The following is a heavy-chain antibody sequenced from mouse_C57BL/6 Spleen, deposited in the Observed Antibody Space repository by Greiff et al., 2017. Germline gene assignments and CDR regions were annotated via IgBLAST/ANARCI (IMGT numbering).Heavy chain of an antibody. CDR3: ARRGLNYAMDY. Sequence: QVQLQQPGAELVMPGASVKLSCKASGYTFTSYWMHWVKQRPGQGLEWIGEIDPSDSLTNYNQKFKGKSTLAVDKSSSTAYMQLSSLTSEDSAVYYCARRGLNYAMDYWGQGTSVTVSS. V-gene: IGHV1-69*01. CDR2: IDPSDSLT. D-gene: IGHD3-1*01. J-gene: IGHJ4*01. CDR1: GYTFTSYW.